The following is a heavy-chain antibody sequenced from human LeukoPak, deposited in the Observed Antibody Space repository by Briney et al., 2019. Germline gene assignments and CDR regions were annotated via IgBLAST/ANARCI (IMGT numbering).Heavy chain of an antibody. CDR3: AKARPSGYDNY. CDR2: ISYDGSNK. V-gene: IGHV3-30-3*01. J-gene: IGHJ4*02. Sequence: GGSLRLSCAASGFTFSSYAMHWVRQAPGKGLEWVAVISYDGSNKYYADSVKGRFTISRDNSKNTLYLQMNSLRAEDTAVYYCAKARPSGYDNYWGQGTLVTVSS. D-gene: IGHD5-12*01. CDR1: GFTFSSYA.